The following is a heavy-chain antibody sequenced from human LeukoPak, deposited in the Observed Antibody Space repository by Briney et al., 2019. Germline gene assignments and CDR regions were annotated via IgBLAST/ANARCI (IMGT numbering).Heavy chain of an antibody. V-gene: IGHV1-69*04. Sequence: ASVKVSCKASGGTFSSYAISWVRQAPGQGLEWMGRIIPILGIANYAQKFQGRVTITADKSTSTAYMELSSLRSEDTAVYYCARDEGSYGPYYYMDVWGKGTTVTVSS. CDR3: ARDEGSYGPYYYMDV. CDR1: GGTFSSYA. CDR2: IIPILGIA. D-gene: IGHD5-18*01. J-gene: IGHJ6*03.